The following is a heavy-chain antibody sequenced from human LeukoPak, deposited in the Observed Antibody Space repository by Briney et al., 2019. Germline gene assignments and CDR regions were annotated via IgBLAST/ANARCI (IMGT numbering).Heavy chain of an antibody. V-gene: IGHV3-48*01. CDR3: ARDGSVGGGYFDY. J-gene: IGHJ4*02. CDR2: ISSSSITI. Sequence: GGSLRLSCEASGFSFSRYSMNWVRQAPGKGLEWVSYISSSSITIYYADSVKGRFTISRDNARNSLYLQMNTLRAEDTAVYYCARDGSVGGGYFDYWGQGTLVTVSS. D-gene: IGHD4-23*01. CDR1: GFSFSRYS.